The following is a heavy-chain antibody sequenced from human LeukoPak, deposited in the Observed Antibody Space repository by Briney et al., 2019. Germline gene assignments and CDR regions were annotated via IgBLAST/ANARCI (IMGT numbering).Heavy chain of an antibody. CDR3: ARLKRPNRGSYIYYYYMDV. V-gene: IGHV4-34*01. CDR1: GGSFSGYY. J-gene: IGHJ6*03. D-gene: IGHD1-26*01. Sequence: SETLSFTCAVYGGSFSGYYWSWIRQPPGKGLEWIGEINHSGSTNYNPSLKSRVTISVDTSKNQFSLKLSSVTAADTAVYYCARLKRPNRGSYIYYYYMDVWGKGTTVTVSS. CDR2: INHSGST.